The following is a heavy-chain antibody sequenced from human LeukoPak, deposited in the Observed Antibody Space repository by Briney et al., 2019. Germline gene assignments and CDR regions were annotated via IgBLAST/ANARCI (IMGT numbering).Heavy chain of an antibody. CDR1: GFTFSDYY. CDR2: ISSSSSYT. J-gene: IGHJ3*02. D-gene: IGHD3-22*01. Sequence: PGGSLRLSCAASGFTFSDYYMSWIRQAPGKGLEWVSYISSSSSYTNYADSVKGRFTTSRDNAKNSLYLQMNSLRAEDTAVYYCARAYYDSSGYYSRPYAFDIWGQGTMVTVSS. V-gene: IGHV3-11*06. CDR3: ARAYYDSSGYYSRPYAFDI.